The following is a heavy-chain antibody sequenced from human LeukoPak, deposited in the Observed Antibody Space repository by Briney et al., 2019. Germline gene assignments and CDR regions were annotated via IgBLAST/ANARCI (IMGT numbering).Heavy chain of an antibody. CDR1: GGSFGGYY. Sequence: SETLSLTCAVYGGSFGGYYWSWIRQPPGRGLEWIGEINHSGSTNYNPPLKSRVTISVDTSKNQFSLKLSSVTAADTAVYYCARAIRFGRHYYFDYWGQGTLVTVSS. V-gene: IGHV4-34*01. CDR3: ARAIRFGRHYYFDY. CDR2: INHSGST. J-gene: IGHJ4*02. D-gene: IGHD3-16*01.